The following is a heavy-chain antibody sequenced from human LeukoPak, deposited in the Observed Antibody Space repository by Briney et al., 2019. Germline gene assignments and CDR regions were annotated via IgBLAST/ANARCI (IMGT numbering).Heavy chain of an antibody. V-gene: IGHV4-39*01. D-gene: IGHD1-20*01. Sequence: SETLSLTCTVSGDSISSSSYYWGWIRQPPGTGLEWIGSIHYSGSTYYNPSHKSRVIISVDTSKNQFSLKLSSVTAADTAVYYCARHLDPRYNWNGQGAFDIWGQGTMVTVSS. J-gene: IGHJ3*02. CDR2: IHYSGST. CDR3: ARHLDPRYNWNGQGAFDI. CDR1: GDSISSSSYY.